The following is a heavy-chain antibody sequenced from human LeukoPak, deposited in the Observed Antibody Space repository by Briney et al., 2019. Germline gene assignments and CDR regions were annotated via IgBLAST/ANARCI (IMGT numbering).Heavy chain of an antibody. D-gene: IGHD3-22*01. Sequence: GGSLRLSCAASGFTFSNAWMSWVRQAPGKGLEWVGRIKSETDGGATDYATPVKGRFTISRDDSTNTLYLQMNTLKPEDTAVYYCTTRSQLVSFDYWGQGTLVTVSS. CDR3: TTRSQLVSFDY. CDR1: GFTFSNAW. V-gene: IGHV3-15*01. CDR2: IKSETDGGAT. J-gene: IGHJ4*02.